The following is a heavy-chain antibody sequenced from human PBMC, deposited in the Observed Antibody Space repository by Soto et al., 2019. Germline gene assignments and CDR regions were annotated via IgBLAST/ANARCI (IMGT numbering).Heavy chain of an antibody. V-gene: IGHV4-34*01. CDR3: ARGRSAYDQRSRRVTARDKWLGP. J-gene: IGHJ5*02. D-gene: IGHD5-12*01. Sequence: PSETLSLTCAVYGGSFTGYYWNWIRQTPGKGLEWMGKINHSGSSNYNPSLKSRVTMSVNLSKNQLSLMLKAVTAADTAGFYRARGRSAYDQRSRRVTARDKWLGPWGQGTLVPVSS. CDR1: GGSFTGYY. CDR2: INHSGSS.